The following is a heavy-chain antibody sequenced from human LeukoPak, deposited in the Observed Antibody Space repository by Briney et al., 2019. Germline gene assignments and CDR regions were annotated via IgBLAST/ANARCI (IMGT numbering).Heavy chain of an antibody. CDR3: AKLRSSTITAASHP. CDR1: GFNFINYG. CDR2: VSVNGDDT. D-gene: IGHD6-13*01. J-gene: IGHJ5*02. V-gene: IGHV3-23*01. Sequence: PGGTLRLSCAASGFNFINYGMTLVRQAPGQGLEWVSVVSVNGDDTYYADSVEGRFTISRDNSRNTVYLQINSLRAEDTAIYYCAKLRSSTITAASHPWGQGTLVTVSS.